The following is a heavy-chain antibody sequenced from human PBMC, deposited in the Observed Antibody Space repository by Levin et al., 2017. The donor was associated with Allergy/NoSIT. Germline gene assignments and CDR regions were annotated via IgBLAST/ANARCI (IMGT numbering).Heavy chain of an antibody. Sequence: ASVKVSCKASGYTFTGYYMHWVRQAPGQGLEWMGWINPNSGGTNYAQKVQGWVTMTRDTSISPAYMELSRLRSDDTAVYYCARAKNLEWLLPDGNVGGFGEAYGMDVWGQGTTVTVSS. J-gene: IGHJ6*02. CDR1: GYTFTGYY. D-gene: IGHD3-3*01. CDR3: ARAKNLEWLLPDGNVGGFGEAYGMDV. V-gene: IGHV1-2*04. CDR2: INPNSGGT.